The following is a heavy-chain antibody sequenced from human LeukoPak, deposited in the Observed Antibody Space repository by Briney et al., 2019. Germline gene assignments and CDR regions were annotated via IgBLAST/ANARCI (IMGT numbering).Heavy chain of an antibody. D-gene: IGHD2-21*02. CDR1: GFTFSSYA. Sequence: GGSLRLSCAASGFTFSSYAMSWVRQAPGKGLEWVSVISGSGGSTYYADSVKGRFTISRDNSKNTLYLQTNSLRAEDTAIYYCVKRSDYGGDWNYFDYWGQGTLVTVSS. CDR2: ISGSGGST. J-gene: IGHJ4*02. V-gene: IGHV3-23*01. CDR3: VKRSDYGGDWNYFDY.